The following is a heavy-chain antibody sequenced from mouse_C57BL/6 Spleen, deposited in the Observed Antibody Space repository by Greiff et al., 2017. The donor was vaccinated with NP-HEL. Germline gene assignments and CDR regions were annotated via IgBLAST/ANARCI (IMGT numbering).Heavy chain of an antibody. Sequence: QVQLQQSGAELVRPGASVTLSCKASGYTFTDYEMHWVKQTPVHGLEWIGAIDPETGGTAYNQKFKGKAILTADKSSSTAYMELRSLTSEDSAVYYCTHLMTYYFDYWGQAPLSQSPQ. V-gene: IGHV1-15*01. CDR3: THLMTYYFDY. J-gene: IGHJ2*01. CDR1: GYTFTDYE. CDR2: IDPETGGT.